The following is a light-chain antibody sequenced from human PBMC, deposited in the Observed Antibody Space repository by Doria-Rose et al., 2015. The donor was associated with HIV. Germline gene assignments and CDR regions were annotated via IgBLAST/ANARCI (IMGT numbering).Light chain of an antibody. CDR1: QSFSSTY. CDR2: DGS. J-gene: IGKJ1*01. CDR3: HQYGTSWT. Sequence: TQSPGALSLSPGERATLSRRASQSFSSTYLAWCQQKPGQAPSLLIYDGSTRATGIPDRFSASGSGTDFTLTINRLEPEDFALYYCHQYGTSWTFGQGTKVEI. V-gene: IGKV3-20*01.